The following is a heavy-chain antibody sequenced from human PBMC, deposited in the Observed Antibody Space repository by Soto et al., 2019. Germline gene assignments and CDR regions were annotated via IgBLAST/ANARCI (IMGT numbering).Heavy chain of an antibody. CDR1: GGSFSGYY. J-gene: IGHJ4*02. V-gene: IGHV4-34*01. CDR2: INHSGST. CDR3: ARVRGDGPIPVY. D-gene: IGHD2-21*01. Sequence: SETLSPTCAVYGGSFSGYYWSWIRQPPGKGLEWIGEINHSGSTNYNPSLKSRVTISVDTSKNQFSLKLSSVTAADTAVYYCARVRGDGPIPVYWGQGTLVTVSS.